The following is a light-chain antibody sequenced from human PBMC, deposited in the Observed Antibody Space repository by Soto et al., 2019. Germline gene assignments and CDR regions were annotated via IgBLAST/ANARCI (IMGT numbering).Light chain of an antibody. CDR2: AAS. Sequence: DIQMTQSPSSLSASVGDRVTITCRASQSISSYLEWYQQKPGKAPKLLIYAASSLQSGVPSRFSGSGSGTDFTLTISSLQPEDFATYDCQQSYSIPLNCGGGTKVEIK. J-gene: IGKJ4*01. CDR3: QQSYSIPLN. CDR1: QSISSY. V-gene: IGKV1-39*01.